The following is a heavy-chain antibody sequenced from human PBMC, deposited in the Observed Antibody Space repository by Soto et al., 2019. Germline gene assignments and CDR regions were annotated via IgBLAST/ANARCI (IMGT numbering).Heavy chain of an antibody. J-gene: IGHJ4*02. D-gene: IGHD2-15*01. CDR1: GGSIRSYY. Sequence: QVQLQESGPGLVKPSETLSLTCTDSGGSIRSYYWSWIRQPPGKGLEWIGYIYYSGSTNYNPSLKSRVTITVDTCKNQFSLKLSSVTAADTAVYYCARAWGRVFDYWGQGTLVTVSS. CDR2: IYYSGST. V-gene: IGHV4-59*01. CDR3: ARAWGRVFDY.